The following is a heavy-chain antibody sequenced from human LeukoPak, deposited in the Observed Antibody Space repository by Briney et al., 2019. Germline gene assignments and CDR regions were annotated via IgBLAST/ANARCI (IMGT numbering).Heavy chain of an antibody. J-gene: IGHJ4*02. CDR1: GGSFSDYY. Sequence: SETLSLTCAVYGGSFSDYYWSWIRQPPGKGPEWIGEITHSGSTNYNPSLKSRVTISVDTSKKQFSLKLSSVTAADTAVYYCGRFDAYGSGTYYNEGGDYWGQGTPVTVSS. CDR2: ITHSGST. V-gene: IGHV4-34*01. CDR3: GRFDAYGSGTYYNEGGDY. D-gene: IGHD3-10*01.